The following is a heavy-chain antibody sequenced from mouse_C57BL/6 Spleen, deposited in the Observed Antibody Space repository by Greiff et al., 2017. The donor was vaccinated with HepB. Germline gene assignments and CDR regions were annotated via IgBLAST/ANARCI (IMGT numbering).Heavy chain of an antibody. CDR2: IWSGGST. J-gene: IGHJ3*01. CDR1: GFSLTSYG. Sequence: QVHVKQSGPGLVQPSQSLSITCTVSGFSLTSYGVHWVRQSPGKGLEWLGVIWSGGSTDYNAAFISRLSISKDNSKSQVFFKMNSLQADDTAIYYCARVYYGSSGGFAYWGQGTLVTVSA. CDR3: ARVYYGSSGGFAY. V-gene: IGHV2-2*01. D-gene: IGHD1-1*01.